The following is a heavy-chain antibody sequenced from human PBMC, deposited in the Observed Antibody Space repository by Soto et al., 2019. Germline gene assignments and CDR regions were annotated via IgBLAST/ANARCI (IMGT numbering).Heavy chain of an antibody. CDR2: IFDSGST. J-gene: IGHJ3*02. D-gene: IGHD2-2*01. CDR3: ARLYQLGNAFDI. CDR1: GGSISGGVHS. V-gene: IGHV4-30-4*01. Sequence: SETLSLTCTVSGGSISGGVHSWSWIRQPPGKGLEWIGHIFDSGSTYYNPSLKSRLTISVDTSKNQFSLRLSSVTAADTAVYYCARLYQLGNAFDIWGQGTMVTVSS.